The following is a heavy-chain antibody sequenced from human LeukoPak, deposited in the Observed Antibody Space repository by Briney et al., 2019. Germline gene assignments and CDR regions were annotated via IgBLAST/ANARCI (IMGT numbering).Heavy chain of an antibody. J-gene: IGHJ4*02. CDR3: AKYTSGTSWAEDY. D-gene: IGHD3-10*01. V-gene: IGHV3-23*01. Sequence: PGGSLRLSCAASGFTFSSHVMSWVRQAPGKGLEWVSAIGGSGGSTYYADSAKGRFTISRDNSKNTVYLQMNSLRAEDTAVYYCAKYTSGTSWAEDYWGQGTVVIVSS. CDR2: IGGSGGST. CDR1: GFTFSSHV.